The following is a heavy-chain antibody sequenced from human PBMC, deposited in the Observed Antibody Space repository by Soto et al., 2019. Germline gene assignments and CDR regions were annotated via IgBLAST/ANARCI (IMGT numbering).Heavy chain of an antibody. CDR1: GGSVSGSF. Sequence: SETLSLTCAVYGGSVSGSFWSWIRQPPGKGLEWIGEINHSGTTSYSPSLESRVTTSIDTSKNQFSLRMSSVTAADTAIYYCARRYCSDSYCSYFDYWGRGTLVTVSS. V-gene: IGHV4-34*01. J-gene: IGHJ4*02. CDR2: INHSGTT. CDR3: ARRYCSDSYCSYFDY. D-gene: IGHD2-15*01.